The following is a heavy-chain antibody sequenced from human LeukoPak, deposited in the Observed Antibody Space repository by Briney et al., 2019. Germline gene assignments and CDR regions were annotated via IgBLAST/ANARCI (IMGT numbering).Heavy chain of an antibody. CDR3: GRGFALVPAGIPDY. J-gene: IGHJ4*02. D-gene: IGHD2-2*01. Sequence: GGSLRLSCAASGFTVSSTYMSWVRQAPGKGLEWVSIIYSAGSTYYADSVKGRFTISRDNAKNTLYLQMNSLRAEDTAVYYCGRGFALVPAGIPDYWGQGTLVTVS. CDR1: GFTVSSTY. V-gene: IGHV3-53*01. CDR2: IYSAGST.